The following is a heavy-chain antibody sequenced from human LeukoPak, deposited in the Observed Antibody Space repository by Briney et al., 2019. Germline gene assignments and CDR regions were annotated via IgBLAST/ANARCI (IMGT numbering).Heavy chain of an antibody. V-gene: IGHV3-30-3*01. CDR2: ISYDGSNE. Sequence: GGSLRLSCAASGFTFSSYAMHWVRQAPGKGLEWVAVISYDGSNEYYAGSVKGRFTISRDNSKNTLYLQMNSLRAEDTAVYYCARGPSVWGQGTTVTVSS. CDR1: GFTFSSYA. CDR3: ARGPSV. J-gene: IGHJ6*02.